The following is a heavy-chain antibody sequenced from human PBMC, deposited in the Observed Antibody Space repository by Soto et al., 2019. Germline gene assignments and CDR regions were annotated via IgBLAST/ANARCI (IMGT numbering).Heavy chain of an antibody. Sequence: PGESLKISCKGSGYSFTSYWIGWVRQMPGKGLEWMGIIYPGDSDTRYSPSFQGQVTISADKSISTAYLQWSSLKASDTAMYYCAIVSRLGLMVYDAWFDPWGQGTLVTVSS. CDR1: GYSFTSYW. V-gene: IGHV5-51*01. J-gene: IGHJ5*02. CDR3: AIVSRLGLMVYDAWFDP. CDR2: IYPGDSDT. D-gene: IGHD2-8*01.